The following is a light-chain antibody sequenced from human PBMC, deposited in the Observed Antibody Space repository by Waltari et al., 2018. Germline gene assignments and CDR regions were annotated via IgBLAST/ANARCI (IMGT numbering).Light chain of an antibody. CDR1: QSVGTW. V-gene: IGKV1-5*03. J-gene: IGKJ2*01. Sequence: DIQMTQSPSTLSASVGDRVTISCRASQSVGTWLAWYQQKPGKAPKLLIYMASSLDSGVPSRCSGSGSGTDFTLTSSSLQPDDFATYSCQQYSSFSTFGQGTKV. CDR2: MAS. CDR3: QQYSSFST.